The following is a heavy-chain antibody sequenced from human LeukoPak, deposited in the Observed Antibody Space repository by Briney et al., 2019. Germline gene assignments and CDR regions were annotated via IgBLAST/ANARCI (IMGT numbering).Heavy chain of an antibody. D-gene: IGHD2-21*02. CDR3: AKDPLTYCGGDCSLFDY. CDR1: GFTFSSYA. CDR2: ISGSGGST. J-gene: IGHJ4*02. V-gene: IGHV3-23*01. Sequence: GGSLRLSYAASGFTFSSYAMSWVRQAPGRGLEWVSAISGSGGSTYYADSVKGRFTISRDNSKNTLYLQMNSLRAEDTAVYYCAKDPLTYCGGDCSLFDYWGQGTLVTVSS.